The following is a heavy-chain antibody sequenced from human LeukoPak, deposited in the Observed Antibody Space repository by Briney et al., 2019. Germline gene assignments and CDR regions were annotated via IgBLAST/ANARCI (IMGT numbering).Heavy chain of an antibody. CDR2: INPSGGST. CDR1: GYTFTSYY. Sequence: ASVKVSCKASGYTFTSYYMHWVRQAPGQGLEWMGIINPSGGSTSYAQKFQGRVTMTRDTSTSTVYMELSSLRSEDTAVYYCARSPLGWFGELLGFDYWGQGTLVTVSS. D-gene: IGHD3-10*01. CDR3: ARSPLGWFGELLGFDY. J-gene: IGHJ4*02. V-gene: IGHV1-46*01.